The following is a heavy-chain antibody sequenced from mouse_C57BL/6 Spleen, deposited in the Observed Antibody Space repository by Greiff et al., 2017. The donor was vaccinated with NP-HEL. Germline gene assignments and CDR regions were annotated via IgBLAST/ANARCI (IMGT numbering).Heavy chain of an antibody. CDR3: ARKGRSNYVNYAMDY. D-gene: IGHD2-5*01. J-gene: IGHJ4*01. Sequence: VQRVESGPGLVQPSQSLSITCTVSGFSLTSYGVHWVRQSPGKGLEWLGVIWSGGSTDYNAAFISRLSISKDNSKSQVFFKMNSLQADDTAIYYCARKGRSNYVNYAMDYWGQGTSVTVSS. CDR2: IWSGGST. V-gene: IGHV2-2*01. CDR1: GFSLTSYG.